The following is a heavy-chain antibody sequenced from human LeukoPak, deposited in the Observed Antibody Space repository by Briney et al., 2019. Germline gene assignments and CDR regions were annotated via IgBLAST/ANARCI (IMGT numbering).Heavy chain of an antibody. CDR1: GYTLTELS. J-gene: IGHJ3*01. V-gene: IGHV1-24*01. CDR3: AAGDANPGGRNYYLNDVFDR. D-gene: IGHD3-22*01. CDR2: FDPEDAEI. Sequence: ASVKVSCKVSGYTLTELSIHWVRQAPGKGLEWMGGFDPEDAEIVYAQKLQGRVAMTEDTSTGTAYLELSSLRSEDTAIYYCAAGDANPGGRNYYLNDVFDRWGQGTMVIVSS.